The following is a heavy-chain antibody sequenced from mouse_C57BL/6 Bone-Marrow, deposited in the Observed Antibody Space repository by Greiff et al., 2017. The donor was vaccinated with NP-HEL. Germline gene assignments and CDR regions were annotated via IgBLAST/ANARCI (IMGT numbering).Heavy chain of an antibody. D-gene: IGHD4-1*01. J-gene: IGHJ3*01. CDR2: FYPGSGSI. CDR3: ARHELGPAWFAY. CDR1: GYTFTEYT. V-gene: IGHV1-62-2*01. Sequence: QVQLQQSGAELVKPGASVKLSCKASGYTFTEYTIHWVKPRSGPGLAWIGWFYPGSGSIKYNEKFKDKATLTADKSSSTVYMELSRWTAEDSAVYFCARHELGPAWFAYWGQGTLVTVSA.